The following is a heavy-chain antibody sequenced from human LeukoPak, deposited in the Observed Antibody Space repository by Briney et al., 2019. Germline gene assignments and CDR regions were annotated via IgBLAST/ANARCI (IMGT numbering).Heavy chain of an antibody. V-gene: IGHV1-2*02. J-gene: IGHJ6*02. D-gene: IGHD2-15*01. CDR2: INPNSGGT. CDR3: ARDKDTDYYYGMDV. CDR1: GYTFTGYY. Sequence: ASVKVSCKASGYTFTGYYMHWVRQAPGQGLEWMGWINPNSGGTNYAQKVQGRVTMTRDTSISTAYMELSRLRSDDTAVYYCARDKDTDYYYGMDVWGQGTTVTVSS.